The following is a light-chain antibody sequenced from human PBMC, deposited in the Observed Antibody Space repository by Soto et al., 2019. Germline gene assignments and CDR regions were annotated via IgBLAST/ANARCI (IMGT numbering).Light chain of an antibody. V-gene: IGKV3-15*01. CDR2: GAS. Sequence: EIVMTQSPATLSVSPGERATLSCRASQSVSSNLAWYQQKPCQAPRLLIYGASTRATGIPARFSGSGSGTEFTLTISSLQSEDFAVYYCQPYNNWPPITFGQGTRLEIK. CDR3: QPYNNWPPIT. CDR1: QSVSSN. J-gene: IGKJ5*01.